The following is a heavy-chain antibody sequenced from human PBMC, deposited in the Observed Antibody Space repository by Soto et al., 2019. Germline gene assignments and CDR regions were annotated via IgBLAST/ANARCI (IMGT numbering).Heavy chain of an antibody. Sequence: SETLSLTCTVSGGSIRSYYWNWIRQPPGKGLEWIGYISYSGNTNYNPSLKSRVTISVDTSKNQFSLKLSSVIAADTAVYYCARVESSWTDVYYYMDVWGKGTTVTVSS. CDR1: GGSIRSYY. V-gene: IGHV4-59*01. D-gene: IGHD3-3*01. J-gene: IGHJ6*03. CDR3: ARVESSWTDVYYYMDV. CDR2: ISYSGNT.